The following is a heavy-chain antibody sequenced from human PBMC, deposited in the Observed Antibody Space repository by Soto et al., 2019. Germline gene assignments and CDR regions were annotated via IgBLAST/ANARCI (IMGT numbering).Heavy chain of an antibody. CDR1: GGTFSSYS. D-gene: IGHD3-22*01. Sequence: SVKVSCKASGGTFSSYSISWVRQAPGQGLEWMGGIIPIFGTANYAQKFQGRVTITADKSTSTAYMELSSLRSEDTAVYYCARDLYYYDSSGYYLWYFDLWGRGTLVTVSS. V-gene: IGHV1-69*06. CDR2: IIPIFGTA. CDR3: ARDLYYYDSSGYYLWYFDL. J-gene: IGHJ2*01.